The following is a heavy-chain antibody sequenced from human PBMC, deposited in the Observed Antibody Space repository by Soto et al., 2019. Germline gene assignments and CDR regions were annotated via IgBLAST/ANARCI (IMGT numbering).Heavy chain of an antibody. CDR3: ASGGSYFDV. D-gene: IGHD3-16*01. V-gene: IGHV1-18*01. J-gene: IGHJ4*02. Sequence: ASVKVSFKASRYPFTNYGISWVRQAPGQGLEWMGWISAYNGNTNYAQKLQGRVTMTTDTSTNTAYMELRSLRSDDTAVYYCASGGSYFDVWGQGTLVTVSS. CDR2: ISAYNGNT. CDR1: RYPFTNYG.